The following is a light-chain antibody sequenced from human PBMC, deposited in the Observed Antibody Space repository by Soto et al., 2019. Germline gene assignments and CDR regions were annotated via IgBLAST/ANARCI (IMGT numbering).Light chain of an antibody. CDR2: AAS. CDR1: QSISSY. CDR3: QQANSFPLT. J-gene: IGKJ4*01. V-gene: IGKV1-39*01. Sequence: DIPLTQSPSSLSASLLDRVPIXCRASQSISSYLNWYQQKPGKAPKLLIYAASSLQSGVPSRFSGSGSGTDFTLTISSLQPEDFATYYCQQANSFPLTFGGGTKVDIK.